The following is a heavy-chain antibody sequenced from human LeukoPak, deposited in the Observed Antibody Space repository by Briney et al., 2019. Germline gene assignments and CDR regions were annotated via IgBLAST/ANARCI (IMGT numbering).Heavy chain of an antibody. CDR1: EITLSNAW. Sequence: GGSLRLSCAASEITLSNAWMDWVRQAPGEGLEWVGRIKRETDGGTTDYAAPVKGRFTISRDNSKNTLYLQMNSLRAEDTAVYYCAKDGRYYDSSGYYWSYFDYWGQGTLVTVSS. CDR3: AKDGRYYDSSGYYWSYFDY. V-gene: IGHV3-15*01. CDR2: IKRETDGGTT. J-gene: IGHJ4*02. D-gene: IGHD3-22*01.